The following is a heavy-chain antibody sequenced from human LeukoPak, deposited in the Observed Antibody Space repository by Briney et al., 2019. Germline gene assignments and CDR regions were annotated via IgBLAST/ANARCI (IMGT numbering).Heavy chain of an antibody. Sequence: PGGSLRLSCAASGFTFSSYAMHWVRQPPGKGLEYVSAISSNGGSTYYANSVKGRFTISRDNSKNTLYLQMGSLRAEDMAVHYCARDRDGYSQFDYWGQGTLVTVSS. CDR3: ARDRDGYSQFDY. J-gene: IGHJ4*02. D-gene: IGHD5-24*01. CDR2: ISSNGGST. CDR1: GFTFSSYA. V-gene: IGHV3-64*01.